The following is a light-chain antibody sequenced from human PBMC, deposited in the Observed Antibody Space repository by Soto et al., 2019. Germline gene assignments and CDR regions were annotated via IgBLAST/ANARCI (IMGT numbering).Light chain of an antibody. V-gene: IGKV1-39*01. Sequence: IQLTQSPSSLSASVGDRVTITCRASQGISSALAWYQQQPGKAPKLLIYSASTLQTGVPSRFSGSGSGTDFTLTITSLQPEDFGTYYCHQTYSTPQTFGQGTKVDIK. CDR1: QGISSA. CDR3: HQTYSTPQT. J-gene: IGKJ1*01. CDR2: SAS.